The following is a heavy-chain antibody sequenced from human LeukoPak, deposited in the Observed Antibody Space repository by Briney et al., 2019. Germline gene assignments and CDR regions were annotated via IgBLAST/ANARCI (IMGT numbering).Heavy chain of an antibody. CDR1: GYSISSGYY. D-gene: IGHD4-11*01. CDR2: IYHSGST. CDR3: ARVSPLTVMVGPGKFDY. Sequence: SETLSLTCTVSGYSISSGYYWGWIRQPPGKGLEWIGSIYHSGSTYYNPSLKSRVTISVDTSKNQFSLKLSSVTAADTAVYYCARVSPLTVMVGPGKFDYWGQGTLVTVSS. V-gene: IGHV4-38-2*02. J-gene: IGHJ4*02.